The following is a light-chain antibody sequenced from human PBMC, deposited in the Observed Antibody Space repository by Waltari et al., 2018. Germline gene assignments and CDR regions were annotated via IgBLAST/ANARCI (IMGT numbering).Light chain of an antibody. V-gene: IGLV8-61*01. CDR2: KGN. CDR1: SGSPSTTSY. CDR3: SLYMGSGIWV. J-gene: IGLJ3*02. Sequence: QTVVTQEPSLSVSPGGTVPLTCTLRSGSPSTTSYATWYQQTPGQAPRTLVYKGNSRSSGVPDRFSGSILGNKAALTITGAQADDECDYYCSLYMGSGIWVFGGGTKLTVL.